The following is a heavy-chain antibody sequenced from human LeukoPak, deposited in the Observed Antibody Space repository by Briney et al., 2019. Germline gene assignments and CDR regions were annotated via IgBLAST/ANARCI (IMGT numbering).Heavy chain of an antibody. V-gene: IGHV3-23*01. D-gene: IGHD6-13*01. CDR3: AKDAPEYSSSWYWFDP. J-gene: IGHJ5*02. Sequence: PGGSLRLSCAASGFTFSSYAMSWDRQAPGKGLEWVSAISGSGGSTYYADSVKGRFTISRDNSKNTLYLQMNSLRAEDTAVYYCAKDAPEYSSSWYWFDPWGQGTLVTVSS. CDR1: GFTFSSYA. CDR2: ISGSGGST.